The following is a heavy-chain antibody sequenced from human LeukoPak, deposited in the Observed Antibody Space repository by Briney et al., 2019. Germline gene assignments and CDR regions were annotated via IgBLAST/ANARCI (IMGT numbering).Heavy chain of an antibody. CDR3: ARDQVQSDYYYYYYMDA. J-gene: IGHJ6*03. Sequence: PGGSLRLSCAASGFTFSSYWMSWVRQAPGKGLEWVANIKQDGSEKYYVDSVKGRFTISRDNAKNSLYLQMNSLRAEDTAVYYCARDQVQSDYYYYYYMDAWGKGTTVTVSS. CDR1: GFTFSSYW. D-gene: IGHD1-1*01. CDR2: IKQDGSEK. V-gene: IGHV3-7*01.